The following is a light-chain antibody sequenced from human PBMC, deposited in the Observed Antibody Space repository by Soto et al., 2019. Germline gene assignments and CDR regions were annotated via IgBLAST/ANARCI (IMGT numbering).Light chain of an antibody. J-gene: IGLJ1*01. CDR1: SSDVGAYNY. Sequence: QSALTQPASVSGSPGQSITISCTGTSSDVGAYNYVSWYQQYPGKAPKLMIYEVKNRPSGGSNRFSASRSGSTASLTISGLQAEDEADYYCSSSTTNSTGGYVFGTGTKLTVL. V-gene: IGLV2-14*01. CDR3: SSSTTNSTGGYV. CDR2: EVK.